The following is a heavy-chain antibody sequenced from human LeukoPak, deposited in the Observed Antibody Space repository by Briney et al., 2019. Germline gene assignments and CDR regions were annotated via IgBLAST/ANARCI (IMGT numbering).Heavy chain of an antibody. CDR3: ARGYCSSTSCTTFDY. D-gene: IGHD2-2*01. Sequence: PSETLSLTCTVSGGSIGSNSYYWAWIRQPPGRGLEGIGSVYYSGSTYYNPSLKSRVTISVDTSKSQFSLNLRSVTAADTAVYYCARGYCSSTSCTTFDYWAQGTLVTVSS. CDR2: VYYSGST. J-gene: IGHJ4*02. CDR1: GGSIGSNSYY. V-gene: IGHV4-39*01.